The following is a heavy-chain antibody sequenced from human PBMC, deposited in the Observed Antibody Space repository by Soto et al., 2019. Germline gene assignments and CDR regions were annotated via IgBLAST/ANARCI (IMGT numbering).Heavy chain of an antibody. D-gene: IGHD2-15*01. CDR2: ISGSGGST. CDR1: GFTFSSYA. CDR3: ATDKRGSEMAASLDS. J-gene: IGHJ4*02. V-gene: IGHV3-23*01. Sequence: EVQLLESGGGLVQPGGSLRLSCAASGFTFSSYAMSWVRQAPGKGLEWVSAISGSGGSTYYADSVKGRFTISRDNSNNRMYQQMNSLRAEDTAVYYGATDKRGSEMAASLDSLGQGTLVTVSP.